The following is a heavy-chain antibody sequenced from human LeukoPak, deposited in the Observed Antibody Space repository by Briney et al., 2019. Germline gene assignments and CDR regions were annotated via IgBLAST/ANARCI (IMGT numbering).Heavy chain of an antibody. Sequence: GGSLRLSCAASGFTFSSYAMHWVRQAPGKGLEWVALITYDGSSKYYADSVKGRFTISRDNSKNTLYLQMSSLRAEDTAVYYCAREQRGYDCYYWGQGTLVTVST. V-gene: IGHV3-30-3*01. D-gene: IGHD5-12*01. CDR2: ITYDGSSK. CDR1: GFTFSSYA. J-gene: IGHJ4*02. CDR3: AREQRGYDCYY.